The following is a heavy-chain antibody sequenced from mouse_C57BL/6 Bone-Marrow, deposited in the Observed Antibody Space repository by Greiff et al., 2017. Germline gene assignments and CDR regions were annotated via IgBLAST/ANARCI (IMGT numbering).Heavy chain of an antibody. CDR2: INPSSGYT. J-gene: IGHJ1*03. D-gene: IGHD1-1*02. CDR1: GYTFTSYW. CDR3: ARSRGGYRYFDV. V-gene: IGHV1-7*01. Sequence: VQLQQSGAELAKPGASVKLSCKASGYTFTSYWMHWVKQRPGQGLEWIGYINPSSGYTKYNQKFKDKATLTAYKSSSTAFMQLSILTYEYSAVYYCARSRGGYRYFDVWGTGTTVTVSS.